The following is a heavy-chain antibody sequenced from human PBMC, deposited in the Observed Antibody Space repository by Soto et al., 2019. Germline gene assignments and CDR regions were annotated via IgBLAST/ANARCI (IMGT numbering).Heavy chain of an antibody. CDR3: ARGPSRYYFDY. D-gene: IGHD3-16*02. V-gene: IGHV1-69*10. Sequence: ASMKVSCKASGGTFSSYAISWVRQAPGQGLEWMGGIIPILGIANYAQKFQGRVTITADKSTSTAYMELSSLRSEDTAVYYCARGPSRYYFDYWGQGTLVTVSS. J-gene: IGHJ4*02. CDR1: GGTFSSYA. CDR2: IIPILGIA.